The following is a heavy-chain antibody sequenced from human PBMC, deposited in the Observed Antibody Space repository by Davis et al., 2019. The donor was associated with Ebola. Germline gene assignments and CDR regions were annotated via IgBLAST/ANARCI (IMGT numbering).Heavy chain of an antibody. CDR2: ISSSSSYI. CDR3: ARDWMGALDY. J-gene: IGHJ4*02. CDR1: GFTLSSYS. D-gene: IGHD1-26*01. V-gene: IGHV3-21*01. Sequence: GESLNISCASSGFTLSSYSMNWVRQAPGKGLEWVSSISSSSSYIYYADSVKGRFTISRDNAKNSLYLQMNSLRAEDTAVYYCARDWMGALDYWGQGTLVTVSS.